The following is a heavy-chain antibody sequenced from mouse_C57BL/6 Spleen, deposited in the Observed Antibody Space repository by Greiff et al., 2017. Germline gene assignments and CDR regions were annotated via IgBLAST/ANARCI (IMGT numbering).Heavy chain of an antibody. D-gene: IGHD2-2*01. CDR1: GFW. V-gene: IGHV1-52*01. CDR3: AREGVYYGYDAYWYFDV. CDR2: IDPSDSET. J-gene: IGHJ1*03. Sequence: QVQLKQPGAELVRPGSSVKLSCKASGFWMHWVKQRPIQGLEWIGNIDPSDSETHYNQKFKDKATLTVDKSSSTAYMQLSSLTSEDSAVYYCAREGVYYGYDAYWYFDVWGTGTTVTVSS.